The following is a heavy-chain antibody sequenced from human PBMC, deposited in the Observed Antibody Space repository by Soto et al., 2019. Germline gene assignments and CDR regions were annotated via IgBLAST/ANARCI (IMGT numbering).Heavy chain of an antibody. Sequence: GASVKVSCKASGYTFTSYGINWVRQAPGQGLEWMGWISAYNGNTNYAQKLQGRVTISVDTSKNQFSLKLSSVTAADTAVYYCAREAPMGMDVWGQGTTVTVSS. CDR1: GYTFTSYG. J-gene: IGHJ6*02. V-gene: IGHV1-18*01. CDR2: ISAYNGNT. CDR3: AREAPMGMDV.